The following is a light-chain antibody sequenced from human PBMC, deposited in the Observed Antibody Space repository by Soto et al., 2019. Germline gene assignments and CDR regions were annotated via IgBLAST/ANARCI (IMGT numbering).Light chain of an antibody. CDR2: GAS. CDR3: QQYNNWPPVT. CDR1: KSVYNN. V-gene: IGKV3-15*01. J-gene: IGKJ3*01. Sequence: EIVMTQSPATLSVSPGERATLSCRASKSVYNNLAWYQQKPGQAPRLLIYGASTRATGIPARFSGSGSGTEFTLTISSLQSEDFAVYFCQQYNNWPPVTFGPGTKVDSK.